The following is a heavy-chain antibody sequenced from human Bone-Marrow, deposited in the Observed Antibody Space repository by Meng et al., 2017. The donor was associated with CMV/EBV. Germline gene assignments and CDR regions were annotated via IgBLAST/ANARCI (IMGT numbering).Heavy chain of an antibody. CDR3: ARDPNSDFWSGVWYYYGMDV. D-gene: IGHD3-3*01. CDR2: ISAYNGNT. V-gene: IGHV1-18*01. CDR1: GYTFTSYG. J-gene: IGHJ6*02. Sequence: ASVKVSCKASGYTFTSYGISWVRQAPGQGLEWMGWISAYNGNTNYAQKLQGRVTMTTDTSTSTAYMELRSLRSNDTAVYYCARDPNSDFWSGVWYYYGMDVWGQGTTVTVSS.